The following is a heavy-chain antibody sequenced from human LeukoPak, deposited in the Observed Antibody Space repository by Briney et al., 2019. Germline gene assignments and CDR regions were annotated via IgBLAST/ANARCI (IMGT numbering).Heavy chain of an antibody. Sequence: ASVKVSCKASGGTFSCYAISWVRQAPGQGLEWMGGIIPIFGTANYAQKFQGRVTITADESTSTAYMELSSLRSEDTAVYYCARDAVRDSSGYYFVGYFDYWGQGTLVTVSS. CDR2: IIPIFGTA. CDR3: ARDAVRDSSGYYFVGYFDY. V-gene: IGHV1-69*13. CDR1: GGTFSCYA. J-gene: IGHJ4*02. D-gene: IGHD3-22*01.